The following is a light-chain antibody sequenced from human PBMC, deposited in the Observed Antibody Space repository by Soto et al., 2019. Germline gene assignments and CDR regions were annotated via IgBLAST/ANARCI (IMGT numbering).Light chain of an antibody. V-gene: IGLV2-14*01. Sequence: QSALTQPASVSGSPGQSITISCTGTSRDVGGYVSWYQQHPGKAPKLMIYEVSNRPSGVSNRFSGSKSGNTASLTISGLQDEDEADYYCWSYTSSNTVVFGGGTKLTVL. J-gene: IGLJ2*01. CDR2: EVS. CDR1: SRDVGGY. CDR3: WSYTSSNTVV.